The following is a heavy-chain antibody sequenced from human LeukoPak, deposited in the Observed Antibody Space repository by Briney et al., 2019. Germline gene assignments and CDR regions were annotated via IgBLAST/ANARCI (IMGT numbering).Heavy chain of an antibody. D-gene: IGHD3-3*01. CDR2: IYTSGST. CDR3: ARNHYDFWSGYSQGAFDI. Sequence: ESLKISCKGSGYSFTSYWIGWVRQMPGKGLEWIGRIYTSGSTNYNPSLKSRVTMSVDTSKNQFSLKLSSVTAADTAVYYCARNHYDFWSGYSQGAFDIWGQGTMVTVSS. J-gene: IGHJ3*02. CDR1: GYSFTSYW. V-gene: IGHV4-4*07.